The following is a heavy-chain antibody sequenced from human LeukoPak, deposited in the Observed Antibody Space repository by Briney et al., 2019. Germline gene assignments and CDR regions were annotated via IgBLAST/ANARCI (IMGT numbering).Heavy chain of an antibody. CDR1: GFTFSSYA. D-gene: IGHD3-22*01. J-gene: IGHJ4*02. Sequence: GGSLRLSCAASGFTFSSYAMSWVRQAPGKGLEWVSAISGSAGSTFYADSVKGRFTISRDNAKNSLYLQLNSLRAEDTAVYYCARDGPSGYYAYYFDYWGQGTLVTVSS. CDR3: ARDGPSGYYAYYFDY. CDR2: ISGSAGST. V-gene: IGHV3-23*01.